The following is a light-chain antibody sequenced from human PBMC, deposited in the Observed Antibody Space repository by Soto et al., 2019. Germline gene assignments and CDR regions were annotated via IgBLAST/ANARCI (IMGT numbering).Light chain of an antibody. CDR2: AAS. V-gene: IGKV1-39*01. Sequence: DIQLTQSPSSLSASVGDRVTITCRASQSVTTYLNWYQQKPGKAPKLLISAASSLRDGVPSKFSGSGSGTAFTLTINSLHPEDFATYYCQQSFSDPPLSFGGGTRVEVK. J-gene: IGKJ4*01. CDR3: QQSFSDPPLS. CDR1: QSVTTY.